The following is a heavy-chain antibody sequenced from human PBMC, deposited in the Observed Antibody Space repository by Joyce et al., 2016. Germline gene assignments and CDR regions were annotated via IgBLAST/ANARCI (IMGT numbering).Heavy chain of an antibody. CDR1: GGSITSSSYY. CDR3: ASGLRFLEWTRFDP. D-gene: IGHD3-3*01. Sequence: QLQLQESGPGLVKPSETLSLTCTVSGGSITSSSYYWGWCRQPPGKGLEWIGSIYYSGSIYYNPSLKSRVTISLDTSKNQFSLKVNSVTAADTAVYYCASGLRFLEWTRFDPWGQGTLVTVSS. CDR2: IYYSGSI. V-gene: IGHV4-39*07. J-gene: IGHJ5*02.